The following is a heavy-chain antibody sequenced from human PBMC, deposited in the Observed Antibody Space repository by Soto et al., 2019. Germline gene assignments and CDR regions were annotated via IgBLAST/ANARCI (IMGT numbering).Heavy chain of an antibody. CDR3: ARAFAAGIVDTVGNY. CDR1: GYTFTSYG. D-gene: IGHD5-12*01. V-gene: IGHV1-18*04. J-gene: IGHJ4*02. CDR2: ISAYNGNT. Sequence: ATVKVSCKASGYTFTSYGISWVRQAPGQGLEWMGWISAYNGNTNYAQKLQGRVTMTTDTSTSTAYMELRSLRSDDTAVYYCARAFAAGIVDTVGNYWGQGTLVTVSS.